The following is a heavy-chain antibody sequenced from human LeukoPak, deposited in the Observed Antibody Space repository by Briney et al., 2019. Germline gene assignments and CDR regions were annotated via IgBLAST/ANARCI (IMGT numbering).Heavy chain of an antibody. CDR2: ISSSSSYI. CDR3: ARGADILIGYFSYYYYGMDV. D-gene: IGHD3-9*01. J-gene: IGHJ6*04. V-gene: IGHV3-21*01. Sequence: GGSLRLSCAASGFTFGSYSMNWVRQAPGKGLEWVSSISSSSSYIYYADSVKGRFTISRDNAKNSLYLQMNSLRAEDTAVYYCARGADILIGYFSYYYYGMDVWGKGTTVTVSS. CDR1: GFTFGSYS.